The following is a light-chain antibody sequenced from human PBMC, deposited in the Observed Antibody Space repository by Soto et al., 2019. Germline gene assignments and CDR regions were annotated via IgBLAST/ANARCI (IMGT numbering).Light chain of an antibody. V-gene: IGLV2-14*01. Sequence: QSALTQPASVSGSPGQSITISCTGTSSDVGGYNYVSWYQQHPGKAPKLMIYDVSNRPSGVSNRFSGSKSGNTASLTISVFQAEDEADYYCSSYTSSSLYVFGTGTKVTVL. CDR1: SSDVGGYNY. CDR2: DVS. J-gene: IGLJ1*01. CDR3: SSYTSSSLYV.